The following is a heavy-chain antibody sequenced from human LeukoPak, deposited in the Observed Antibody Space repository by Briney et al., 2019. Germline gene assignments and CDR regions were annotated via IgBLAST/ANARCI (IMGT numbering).Heavy chain of an antibody. V-gene: IGHV3-33*01. J-gene: IGHJ4*02. CDR2: IWYDGSNK. D-gene: IGHD6-19*01. Sequence: GGSLRLSCAASGFTFSSYGMHWVRQAPGKGLEWVAVIWYDGSNKYYADSVKGRFTISRDNSKNTLYLQMNSLRAEDTAVYYCQSSGWRTTDFDYWGQGTLVTVSS. CDR3: QSSGWRTTDFDY. CDR1: GFTFSSYG.